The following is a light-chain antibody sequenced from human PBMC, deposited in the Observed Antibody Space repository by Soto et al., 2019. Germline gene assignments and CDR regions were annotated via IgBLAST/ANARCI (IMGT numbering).Light chain of an antibody. Sequence: QSVLTQPPSMSAAPGQTVTISCSGSRSSIGDNYVSWYQHLPGTAPKLLIYETNKRPPGIPDRFSGSKSGTSATLGITGLQTGDEADYYCGTWDSSLSADVFGTGTKLTVL. J-gene: IGLJ1*01. V-gene: IGLV1-51*02. CDR2: ETN. CDR1: RSSIGDNY. CDR3: GTWDSSLSADV.